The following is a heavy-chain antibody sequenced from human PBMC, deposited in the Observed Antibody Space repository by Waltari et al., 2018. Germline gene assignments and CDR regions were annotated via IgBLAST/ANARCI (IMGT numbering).Heavy chain of an antibody. D-gene: IGHD2-21*01. J-gene: IGHJ3*02. CDR2: IYYSVIT. Sequence: QLQLQESGPGLVKPSETLSLTCTVSGGSISSSSYYWGWIRQPPGKGLEWIGSIYYSVITYYNPSLKSRVTISVDTSKNQFSLKLSSVTAADTAVYYCARQGVEMATKDVIGAFDIWGQGTMVTVSS. CDR3: ARQGVEMATKDVIGAFDI. CDR1: GGSISSSSYY. V-gene: IGHV4-39*01.